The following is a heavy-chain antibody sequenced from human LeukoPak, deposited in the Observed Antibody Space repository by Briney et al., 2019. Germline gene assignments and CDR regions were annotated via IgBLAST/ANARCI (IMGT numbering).Heavy chain of an antibody. J-gene: IGHJ6*02. CDR3: ARRSHCTGGSCYPV. Sequence: SETLSLTCTVSGDSMTSSTHYWVWIRQPPGKGLERIGSIYYGGSTYYNPSLKSRVTISQDTSKNQFSLKVSSVTAADTAVYHCARRSHCTGGSCYPVWGQGTTVTVS. V-gene: IGHV4-39*01. D-gene: IGHD2-15*01. CDR1: GDSMTSSTHY. CDR2: IYYGGST.